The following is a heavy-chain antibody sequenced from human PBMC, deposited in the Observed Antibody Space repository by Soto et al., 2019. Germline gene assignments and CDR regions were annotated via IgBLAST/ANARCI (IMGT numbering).Heavy chain of an antibody. CDR1: GFTVSTKY. D-gene: IGHD2-15*01. Sequence: EVHLVESGGGLVQPGGSLRLSCAASGFTVSTKYMSWVRQAPGKGLEWVSLIQSGGSTYYAGSVEGRFTSSRDNSENLLFLQITALRVEDMAIYYCTRYDVYRDGGGSNSVPMDVWCKGATVTVS. CDR3: TRYDVYRDGGGSNSVPMDV. CDR2: IQSGGST. V-gene: IGHV3-66*01. J-gene: IGHJ6*03.